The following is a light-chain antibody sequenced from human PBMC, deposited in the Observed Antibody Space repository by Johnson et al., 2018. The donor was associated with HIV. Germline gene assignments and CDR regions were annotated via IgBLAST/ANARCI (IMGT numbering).Light chain of an antibody. CDR1: YSNIEHNY. J-gene: IGLJ1*01. V-gene: IGLV1-51*01. Sequence: QSVLTQPPSVSAAAGQKVTISCSGTYSNIEHNYVSWYQQLPGTAPKLLIYGTTKRPSGIPDRFSGSKSGTSATLGITGLQAGDEADYYCGTWDNSLDAYVVGTGTRVAVL. CDR3: GTWDNSLDAYV. CDR2: GTT.